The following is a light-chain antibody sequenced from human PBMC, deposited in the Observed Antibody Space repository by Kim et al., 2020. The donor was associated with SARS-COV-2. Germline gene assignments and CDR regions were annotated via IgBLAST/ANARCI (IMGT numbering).Light chain of an antibody. CDR1: RRHGRNA. CDR2: INSDGSH. Sequence: AAVKLACTQGRRHGRNAIAWNQQQPKKGPGYLIKINSDGSHNNGDGIPDRISGSTSGAERYLTSASLQSEDEADYYCRTWDTGRWVFGGGTKLNVL. J-gene: IGLJ3*02. V-gene: IGLV4-69*01. CDR3: RTWDTGRWV.